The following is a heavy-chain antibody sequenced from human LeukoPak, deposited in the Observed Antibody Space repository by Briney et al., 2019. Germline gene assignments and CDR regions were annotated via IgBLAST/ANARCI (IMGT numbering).Heavy chain of an antibody. CDR1: GFTFNNVW. J-gene: IGHJ4*02. V-gene: IGHV3-15*01. CDR3: STYYLASCWS. Sequence: PGGSLRLSCAASGFTFNNVWMIWVRQAPGKGPEWVGRIQSKTDGGTVDYAAPVKGRFTISRDDSKNTLYLQMNSLKTEDTAVYYCSTYYLASCWSWGQGTLVTVSS. D-gene: IGHD2-2*01. CDR2: IQSKTDGGTV.